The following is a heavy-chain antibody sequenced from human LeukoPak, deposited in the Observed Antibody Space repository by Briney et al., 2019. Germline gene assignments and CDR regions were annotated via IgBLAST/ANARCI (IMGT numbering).Heavy chain of an antibody. J-gene: IGHJ4*02. CDR3: ATGRGTPLGF. CDR1: GFTFSSYW. V-gene: IGHV3-74*01. CDR2: INTDGSTT. D-gene: IGHD1-26*01. Sequence: GGSLRLSCAASGFTFSSYWMHWVRQAPGKGLVWVSRINTDGSTTNYADSVEGRFTVSRDNVKNTLYLQMNSLRAEDTAVYYCATGRGTPLGFWGQGALVTVSS.